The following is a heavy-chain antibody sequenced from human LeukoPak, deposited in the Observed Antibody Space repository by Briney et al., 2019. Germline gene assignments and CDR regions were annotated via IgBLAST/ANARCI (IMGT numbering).Heavy chain of an antibody. J-gene: IGHJ4*02. CDR3: ARDLSALAAGDY. CDR2: ISAYSGDT. CDR1: GYTFTSYG. Sequence: ASVKVSCKASGYTFTSYGISWVRQAPGQGLEWMGWISAYSGDTNYAQKLQGRVTMTTDTSTSTAYMELRSLRSDDTAVYYCARDLSALAAGDYWGQGTLVTVSS. V-gene: IGHV1-18*04. D-gene: IGHD6-13*01.